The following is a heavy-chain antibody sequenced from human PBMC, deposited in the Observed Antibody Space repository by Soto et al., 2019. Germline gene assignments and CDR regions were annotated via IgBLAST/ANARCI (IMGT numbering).Heavy chain of an antibody. CDR3: ARDSLKYYYDSSGWPFDY. CDR1: GYTFTSYA. V-gene: IGHV1-18*01. D-gene: IGHD3-22*01. CDR2: ISAYNGNT. J-gene: IGHJ4*02. Sequence: ASVKVSCKASGYTFTSYAMHXVRQAPGQGLEWMGWISAYNGNTNYAQKLQGRVTMTTDTSTSTAYMELRSLRSDDTAVYYCARDSLKYYYDSSGWPFDYWGQGTLVTVSS.